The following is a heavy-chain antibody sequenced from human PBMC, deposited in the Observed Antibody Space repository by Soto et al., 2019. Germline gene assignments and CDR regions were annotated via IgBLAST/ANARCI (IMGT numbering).Heavy chain of an antibody. D-gene: IGHD5-18*01. CDR2: IIPIFGTA. CDR3: ARDTAMVKGAFDI. V-gene: IGHV1-69*13. Sequence: ASVKVSCKASGGTFSSYAISWVRQAPGQGLEWMGGIIPIFGTANYAQKFQGRVTITADESTSTAYMELSSLRSEDTAVYYCARDTAMVKGAFDIWGQGTMVTVSS. CDR1: GGTFSSYA. J-gene: IGHJ3*02.